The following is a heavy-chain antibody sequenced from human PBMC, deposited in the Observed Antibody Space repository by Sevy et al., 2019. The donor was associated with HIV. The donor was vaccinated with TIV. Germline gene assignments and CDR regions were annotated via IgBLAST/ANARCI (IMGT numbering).Heavy chain of an antibody. J-gene: IGHJ4*02. Sequence: SETLSLTCTVSGGSISSSSYYWGWIRQPPGKGLEWIGSIYYSGSTYYNPSLKSRVTISVDTSKNQFYLKLSSVTAADTAVYYCARQYDYVWGSYRPNYYFDYWGQGTLVTVSS. CDR1: GGSISSSSYY. CDR2: IYYSGST. V-gene: IGHV4-39*01. D-gene: IGHD3-16*02. CDR3: ARQYDYVWGSYRPNYYFDY.